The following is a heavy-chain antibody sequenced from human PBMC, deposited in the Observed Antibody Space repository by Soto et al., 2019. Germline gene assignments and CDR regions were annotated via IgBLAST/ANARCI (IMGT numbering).Heavy chain of an antibody. V-gene: IGHV3-15*01. CDR1: GFTFKNAW. CDR2: IKSWSDGGTT. CDR3: TTGTTVAKYYFDF. J-gene: IGHJ4*02. D-gene: IGHD1-1*01. Sequence: EGQLVESGGGLVKPWETLRLSCVASGFTFKNAWMSWVRQAPGKGLEWVGRIKSWSDGGTTDYGAPVKGRFTISRDDSQNTLSLQMNSLRTEDTAVYYCTTGTTVAKYYFDFWGQGTLVTVSS.